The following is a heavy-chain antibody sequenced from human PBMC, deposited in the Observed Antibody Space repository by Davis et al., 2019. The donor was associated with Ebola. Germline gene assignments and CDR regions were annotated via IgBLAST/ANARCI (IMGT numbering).Heavy chain of an antibody. J-gene: IGHJ4*02. V-gene: IGHV4-39*01. CDR2: IYYSGST. CDR3: ARVLLWFGELLFDY. Sequence: SETLSLTCTVSGGSISSSSYYWGWIRQPPGKGLEWIGSIYYSGSTYYNPSLNSRVTISVDTSKNQFSLKLSSVTAADTAVYYCARVLLWFGELLFDYWGQGTLVTVSS. CDR1: GGSISSSSYY. D-gene: IGHD3-10*01.